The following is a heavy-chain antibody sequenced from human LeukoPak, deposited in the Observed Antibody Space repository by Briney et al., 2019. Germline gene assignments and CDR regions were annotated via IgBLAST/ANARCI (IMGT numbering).Heavy chain of an antibody. CDR3: AKDFRAFIAAAGTPGY. CDR1: GFTFSSYA. Sequence: QSGGSLRLSCAASGFTFSSYAMSWVRQAPGKGLEWVSAISGSGGSTYYADPVKGRFTISRDNSKNTLYLQMNSLRAEDTAVYYCAKDFRAFIAAAGTPGYWGQGTLVTVSS. V-gene: IGHV3-23*01. CDR2: ISGSGGST. J-gene: IGHJ4*02. D-gene: IGHD6-13*01.